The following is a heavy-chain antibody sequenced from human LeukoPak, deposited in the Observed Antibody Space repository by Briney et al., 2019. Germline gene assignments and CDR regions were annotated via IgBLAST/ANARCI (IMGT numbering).Heavy chain of an antibody. CDR2: ISAYNGNT. J-gene: IGHJ4*02. V-gene: IGHV1-18*01. D-gene: IGHD3-22*01. CDR3: ARARPYYDSSGYYYESDY. CDR1: GYTFTSYG. Sequence: ASVKVSFKASGYTFTSYGISWVRQAAGQGLEWMGWISAYNGNTNYAQKLQGRVTMTTDTSTSTAYMELRSLRSDDTAVYYCARARPYYDSSGYYYESDYWGQGTLVTVSS.